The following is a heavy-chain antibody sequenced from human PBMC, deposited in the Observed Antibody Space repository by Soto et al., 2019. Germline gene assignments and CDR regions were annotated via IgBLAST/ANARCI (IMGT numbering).Heavy chain of an antibody. D-gene: IGHD3-22*01. V-gene: IGHV3-23*01. Sequence: EVQLLESGGGLVQPGGSLRLTCAASEFTFSSYAMSWVRQAPGKGLEWVSAISGSGGSTYYADSVKGRFTISRDNSKNTLYLQMNCLRVEDTAVYYCAKDPIVVVLPRLFDFWGQGTLVTVSS. CDR2: ISGSGGST. CDR3: AKDPIVVVLPRLFDF. CDR1: EFTFSSYA. J-gene: IGHJ4*02.